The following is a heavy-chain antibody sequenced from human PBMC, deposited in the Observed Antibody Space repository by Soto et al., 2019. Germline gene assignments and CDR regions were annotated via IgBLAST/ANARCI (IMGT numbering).Heavy chain of an antibody. CDR1: GGSISSGDYY. D-gene: IGHD2-2*01. CDR3: ARTKDIVVVPAAMMGSWFDP. CDR2: IYYSGST. J-gene: IGHJ5*02. V-gene: IGHV4-30-4*01. Sequence: SETLSLTCTVSGGSISSGDYYWSWISQPPGKGLEWIGYIYYSGSTYYNPSLKSRVTISVDTSKNQFSLKLSSVTAADTAVYYCARTKDIVVVPAAMMGSWFDPWGQGTLVTVSS.